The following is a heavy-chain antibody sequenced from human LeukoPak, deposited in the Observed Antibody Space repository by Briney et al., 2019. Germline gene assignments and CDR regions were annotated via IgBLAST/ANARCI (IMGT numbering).Heavy chain of an antibody. Sequence: GGSLRLSCAASGFTFSSYAMSWVRQAPGKGLEWVSAISGSGGSTYYADSVKGRFTISRDNAKNSLYLQMNSLRVEDTAVYYCATQSYGAFDYWGQGALVTVSS. J-gene: IGHJ4*02. CDR1: GFTFSSYA. D-gene: IGHD4-17*01. CDR2: ISGSGGST. CDR3: ATQSYGAFDY. V-gene: IGHV3-23*01.